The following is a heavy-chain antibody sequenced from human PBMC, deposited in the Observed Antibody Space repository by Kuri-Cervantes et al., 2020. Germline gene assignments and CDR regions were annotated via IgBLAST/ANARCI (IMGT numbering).Heavy chain of an antibody. CDR1: GFSFSDYG. Sequence: GESLKISCTTSGFSFSDYGLHWVRQAPGKGLEWVAVISYDGSNKYYADSVKGRFTISRDNAKNSLYLQMNSLRSEDTAVYYCAALYCSSTSCFNGGFDYWGQGTLVTVSS. CDR3: AALYCSSTSCFNGGFDY. J-gene: IGHJ4*02. V-gene: IGHV3-30*03. CDR2: ISYDGSNK. D-gene: IGHD2-2*01.